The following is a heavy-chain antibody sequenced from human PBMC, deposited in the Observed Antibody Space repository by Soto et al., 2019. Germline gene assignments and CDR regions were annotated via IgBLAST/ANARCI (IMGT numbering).Heavy chain of an antibody. D-gene: IGHD3-3*01. Sequence: GGSLRLSCAASGFIFTSYTIHWVRQAPGKGLEFVSAISSSSSTIYYADSVKGRFTISRDNAKNSLYLQMNSLRAEDTAVYYCARDNELGVVMHSHFQHWGQGTLVTVSS. CDR1: GFIFTSYT. CDR3: ARDNELGVVMHSHFQH. V-gene: IGHV3-48*01. CDR2: ISSSSSTI. J-gene: IGHJ1*01.